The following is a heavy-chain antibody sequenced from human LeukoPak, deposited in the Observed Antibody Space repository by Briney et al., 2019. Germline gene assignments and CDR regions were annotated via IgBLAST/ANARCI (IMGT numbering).Heavy chain of an antibody. CDR2: INPNSGGT. V-gene: IGHV1-2*02. CDR1: GYTFTGYY. J-gene: IGHJ4*02. Sequence: GASVKVSCTASGYTFTGYYMHWVRQAPGQGLEWMGWINPNSGGTNYAQKFQGRVTMTRDTSISTAYMELSRLRSDDTAVYYCTRVCYYDSSGYYYCYWGQGTLVTVSS. D-gene: IGHD3-22*01. CDR3: TRVCYYDSSGYYYCY.